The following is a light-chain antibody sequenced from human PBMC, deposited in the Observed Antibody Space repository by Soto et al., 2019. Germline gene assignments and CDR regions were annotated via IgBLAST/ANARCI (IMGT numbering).Light chain of an antibody. V-gene: IGKV4-1*01. CDR3: QRYYGIPLT. J-gene: IGKJ4*01. CDR1: QSVLYGSNNKNY. CDR2: LAS. Sequence: DFVMTQSPDSLAVSLGYRATINCKSSQSVLYGSNNKNYLSWYQQKPGQPPRLLINLASTRESGVPDRFSGSGSGTDFNLTISSLQAEDVAVYYCQRYYGIPLTFGGGTRVELK.